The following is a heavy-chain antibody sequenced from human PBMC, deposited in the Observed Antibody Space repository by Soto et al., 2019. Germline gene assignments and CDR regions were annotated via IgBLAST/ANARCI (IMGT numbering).Heavy chain of an antibody. Sequence: ASVKVSCKASGGTFSSYAISWVRQAPGQGLEWMGGIIPIFGTANYAQKFQGRVTITADESTSTAYMELSSLRSEDTAVYYCARVQSVVAASPFDYWGQGTLVTVSS. CDR2: IIPIFGTA. J-gene: IGHJ4*02. CDR1: GGTFSSYA. V-gene: IGHV1-69*13. CDR3: ARVQSVVAASPFDY. D-gene: IGHD2-15*01.